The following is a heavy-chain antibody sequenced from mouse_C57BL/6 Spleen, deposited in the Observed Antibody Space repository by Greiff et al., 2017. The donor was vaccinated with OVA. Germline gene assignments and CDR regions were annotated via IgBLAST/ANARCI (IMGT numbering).Heavy chain of an antibody. CDR1: GFTFSNYW. Sequence: EVMLVESGGGLVQPGGSMKLSCVASGFTFSNYWMNWVRQSPEKGLEWVAQIRLKSDNYATHYAESVKGRFTISRDDSKSSVYLQMDSLRAEDTGIYYCTAHLPYYDHYYAMDYWGQGTSVTVSS. J-gene: IGHJ4*01. CDR2: IRLKSDNYAT. V-gene: IGHV6-3*01. D-gene: IGHD2-10*01. CDR3: TAHLPYYDHYYAMDY.